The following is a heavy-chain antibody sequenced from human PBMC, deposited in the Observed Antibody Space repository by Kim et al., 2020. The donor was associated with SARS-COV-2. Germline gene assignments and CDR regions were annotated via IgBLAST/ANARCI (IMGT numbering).Heavy chain of an antibody. CDR3: ARLNYYDSSGYYEFDY. D-gene: IGHD3-22*01. V-gene: IGHV4-39*01. J-gene: IGHJ4*02. Sequence: SHTHQVTISVATSKNQFSLKLSSVTAADTAVYYCARLNYYDSSGYYEFDYWGQGTLVTVSS.